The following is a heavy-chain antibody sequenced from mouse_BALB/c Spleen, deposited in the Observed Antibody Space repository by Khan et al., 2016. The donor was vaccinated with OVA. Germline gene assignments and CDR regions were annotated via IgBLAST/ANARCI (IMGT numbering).Heavy chain of an antibody. Sequence: EVQLQESGPGLVKPSQSLSLTCTVTGYSITSGYAWNWIRQFPGNKLEWMGYISYSGVTSYTPSLKSRISITRDASKNQFFLQLNSVTTEDTATYYCARGNYYGYYFDYGGQGTTLTAAS. CDR3: ARGNYYGYYFDY. CDR2: ISYSGVT. CDR1: GYSITSGYA. V-gene: IGHV3-2*02. D-gene: IGHD1-1*01. J-gene: IGHJ2*01.